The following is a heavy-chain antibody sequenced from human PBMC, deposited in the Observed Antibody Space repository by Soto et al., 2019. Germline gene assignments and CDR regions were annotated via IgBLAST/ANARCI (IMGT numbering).Heavy chain of an antibody. J-gene: IGHJ2*01. D-gene: IGHD2-15*01. CDR2: ISGENGDT. CDR3: ARCYCSAGSCFTCWHFDL. Sequence: QVQVVQSGAEVKKPGASVKVACKASGYTFTTFGMSWVRQAPGQGLEWMGWISGENGDTNSAQRFQDRVTMTTDISTNTAYMELRSLTSDDTALYYCARCYCSAGSCFTCWHFDLWGRGTLVTVSS. V-gene: IGHV1-18*01. CDR1: GYTFTTFG.